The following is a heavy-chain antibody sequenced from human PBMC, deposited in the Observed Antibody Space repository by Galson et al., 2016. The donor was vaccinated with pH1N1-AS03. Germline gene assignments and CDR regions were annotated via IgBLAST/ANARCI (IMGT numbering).Heavy chain of an antibody. CDR1: GFTLTNHP. CDR2: LSYDDTYT. CDR3: ARGLQKPSQLWLLAPFDI. Sequence: SLRLSCAASGFTLTNHPLHWVRQAPGKGLEWVAVLSYDDTYTYYAESVKDRVSIFRDMSDNTLSLQMGSLRPEDTAIYFCARGLQKPSQLWLLAPFDIWGQGTMVSVSS. J-gene: IGHJ3*02. V-gene: IGHV3-30*14. D-gene: IGHD3/OR15-3a*01.